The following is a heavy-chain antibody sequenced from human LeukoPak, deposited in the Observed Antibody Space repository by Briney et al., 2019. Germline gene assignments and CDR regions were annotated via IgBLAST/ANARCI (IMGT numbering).Heavy chain of an antibody. V-gene: IGHV1-69*06. CDR2: IIPIFGTA. CDR3: ARLYRGMGQQLVPHYFDY. CDR1: GGTFSSYA. D-gene: IGHD6-13*01. Sequence: GASVKVSCKASGGTFSSYAISWVRQAPGQGLEWVGGIIPIFGTANYAQKFQGRVTITADKSTSTAYMELSSLRSEDTAVYYCARLYRGMGQQLVPHYFDYWGQGTLVTVSS. J-gene: IGHJ4*02.